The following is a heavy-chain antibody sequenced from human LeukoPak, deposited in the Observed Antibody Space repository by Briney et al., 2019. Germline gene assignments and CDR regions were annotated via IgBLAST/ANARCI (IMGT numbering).Heavy chain of an antibody. V-gene: IGHV3-21*01. CDR1: GFTFSSYS. D-gene: IGHD1-26*01. CDR3: ARDPGGGVREYYFDY. CDR2: ISSSSSYI. J-gene: IGHJ4*02. Sequence: GGSLRLSCAASGFTFSSYSMNWVRQAPGKGLEWVSSISSSSSYIYYADSVKGRFTISRDNAKNSLYLQMNSLRAEDTAVYYCARDPGGGVREYYFDYWGQGTLVTVSS.